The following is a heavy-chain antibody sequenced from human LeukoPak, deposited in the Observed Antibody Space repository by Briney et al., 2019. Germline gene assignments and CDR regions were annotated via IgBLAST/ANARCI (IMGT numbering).Heavy chain of an antibody. CDR2: ISAYNGNT. CDR3: ARDGSGYCGGDCYDRFDP. Sequence: ASVKVSCKASGYTFTSYGISWVRQAPGQGLEWMGWISAYNGNTNYAQKLQGRVTMTTDTSTSTAYMELRSLRSDDTAVYYCARDGSGYCGGDCYDRFDPWGQGTLVTVSS. CDR1: GYTFTSYG. J-gene: IGHJ5*02. V-gene: IGHV1-18*01. D-gene: IGHD2-21*02.